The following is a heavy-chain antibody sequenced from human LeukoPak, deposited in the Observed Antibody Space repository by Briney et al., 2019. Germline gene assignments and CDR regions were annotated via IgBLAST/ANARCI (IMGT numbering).Heavy chain of an antibody. CDR3: ARDHILYSGSFPLGY. D-gene: IGHD1-26*01. CDR1: GGSISSSSYY. V-gene: IGHV4-39*02. CDR2: IYYSGST. Sequence: SETLSLTCTVSGGSISSSSYYWGWIRQPPGKGLGWIGSIYYSGSTYYNPSLKSRVTISVDTSKNQFSLKLSSVTAADTAVYYCARDHILYSGSFPLGYWGQGTLVTVSS. J-gene: IGHJ4*02.